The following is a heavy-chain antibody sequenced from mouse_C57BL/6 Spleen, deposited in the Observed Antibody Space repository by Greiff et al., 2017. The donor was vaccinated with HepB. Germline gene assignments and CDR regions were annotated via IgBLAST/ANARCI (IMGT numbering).Heavy chain of an antibody. D-gene: IGHD2-1*01. V-gene: IGHV1-39*01. CDR3: ARRLYYGNYDAMDY. Sequence: EVQLQQSGPELVKPGASVKISCKASGYSFTDYNMNWVKQSNGKSLEWIGVINPNYGTTSYNQKFKGKATLTVDPSSSTAYMQLNSLTSEDSAVYYCARRLYYGNYDAMDYWGQGTSVTVSS. CDR2: INPNYGTT. J-gene: IGHJ4*01. CDR1: GYSFTDYN.